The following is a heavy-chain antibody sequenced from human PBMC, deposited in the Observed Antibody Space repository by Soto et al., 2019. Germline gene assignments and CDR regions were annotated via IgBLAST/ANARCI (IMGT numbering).Heavy chain of an antibody. D-gene: IGHD1-1*01. J-gene: IGHJ5*01. V-gene: IGHV1-3*01. CDR1: GDTFTTYS. CDR2: INVDNGNT. Sequence: QVQLVQSGAEVKKPGASVTVSCKASGDTFTTYSMHWVRQAPGQRLEWMGWINVDNGNTEYSQKFQGRVTITRDTSASTAYLELSSLRSEDTAVFYCARAGWNDVSWFDSWGQGTLVTVSS. CDR3: ARAGWNDVSWFDS.